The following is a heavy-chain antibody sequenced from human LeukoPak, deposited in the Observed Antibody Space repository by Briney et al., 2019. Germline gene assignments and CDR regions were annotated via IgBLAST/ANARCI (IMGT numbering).Heavy chain of an antibody. CDR1: GGSISSHY. Sequence: SSETLSLTCSVSGGSISSHYWSWIRQPAGKGLEWIGRIYTSGSTNYNPSLKSRVTMSVDTSKNQFSLKLSSVTAADTAVYYCARANYDTWYDYWGQGTLVTVSS. CDR2: IYTSGST. D-gene: IGHD1-7*01. CDR3: ARANYDTWYDY. V-gene: IGHV4-4*07. J-gene: IGHJ4*02.